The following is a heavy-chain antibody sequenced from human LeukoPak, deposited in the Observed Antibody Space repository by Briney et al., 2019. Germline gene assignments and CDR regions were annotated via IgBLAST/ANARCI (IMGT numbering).Heavy chain of an antibody. CDR2: ISCGGATS. V-gene: IGHV3-23*01. J-gene: IGHJ3*02. D-gene: IGHD6-13*01. Sequence: GGSLRLSCAASGFTFNTYAMSWVRQAPGKGLEWVSAISCGGATSYYADSVEGRFTISRDNSKNTLYLQMNSLRAEDTAIYYCAKDGSSGIAATADSFDIWGQGTMVTV. CDR3: AKDGSSGIAATADSFDI. CDR1: GFTFNTYA.